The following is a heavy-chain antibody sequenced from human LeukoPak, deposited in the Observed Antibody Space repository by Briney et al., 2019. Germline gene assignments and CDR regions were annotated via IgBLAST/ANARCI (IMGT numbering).Heavy chain of an antibody. D-gene: IGHD5-12*01. CDR1: GYSISSGYY. CDR3: ARELEWLRL. J-gene: IGHJ4*02. CDR2: IYHSGST. Sequence: KPSETLSLXCAVSGYSISSGYYWGWIRQPPGKGLEWIGSIYHSGSTYYNPSLKSRVTMSLDTSKNQFSLRLSSVTAADTAVYYCARELEWLRLWGQGTLVTVSS. V-gene: IGHV4-38-2*01.